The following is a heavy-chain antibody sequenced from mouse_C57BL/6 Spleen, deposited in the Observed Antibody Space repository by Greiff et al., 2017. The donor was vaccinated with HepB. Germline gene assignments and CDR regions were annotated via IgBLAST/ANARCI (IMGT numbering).Heavy chain of an antibody. CDR3: ARQLRLPYAMDY. Sequence: QVQLQQSGTELVKPGASVKLSCKASGYTFTSYWMHWLKQRPGQGLEWIGNINPSNGGTNYNEKFKSKATLTVDKSSSTAYMQLSSLTSEDSAVYYCARQLRLPYAMDYWGQGTSVTVSS. J-gene: IGHJ4*01. V-gene: IGHV1-53*01. CDR1: GYTFTSYW. D-gene: IGHD3-2*02. CDR2: INPSNGGT.